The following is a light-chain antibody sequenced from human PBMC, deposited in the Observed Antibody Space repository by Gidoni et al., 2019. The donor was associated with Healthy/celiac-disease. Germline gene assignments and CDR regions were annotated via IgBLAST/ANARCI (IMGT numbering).Light chain of an antibody. CDR3: QAWDSSTVV. J-gene: IGLJ2*01. CDR2: QDS. Sequence: SYERTQPPSVSVSPGQTASITCSGDTLGDKYACWYQQKPGQSPVLVIYQDSKRPSGIPERFSGSNSGNTATLTLSGTQAMDEADYYCQAWDSSTVVFGGGTKLTVL. CDR1: TLGDKY. V-gene: IGLV3-1*01.